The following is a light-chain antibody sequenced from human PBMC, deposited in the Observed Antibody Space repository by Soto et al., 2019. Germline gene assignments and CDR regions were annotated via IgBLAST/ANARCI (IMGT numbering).Light chain of an antibody. Sequence: DVVMTQSPLSLPVTLGQPASISCRSSQSLVYSDGNTYLNWFQQRPGHSPRRLIYKVSNRDSVVPDRFSGSWSVTDFTLKIRRVEAEYVGVYYCMQGSHSPYTFGQGTKLEIK. V-gene: IGKV2-30*01. CDR2: KVS. CDR1: QSLVYSDGNTY. CDR3: MQGSHSPYT. J-gene: IGKJ2*01.